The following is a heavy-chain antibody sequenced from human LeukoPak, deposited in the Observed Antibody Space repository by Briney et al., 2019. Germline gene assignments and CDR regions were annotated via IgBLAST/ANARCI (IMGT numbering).Heavy chain of an antibody. CDR3: AGFFYDNSGDAFDI. Sequence: SVKVSCMASGGSFTFTSHAISWVRQAPGQGLEWMGWLIPIYGSANYAQQFQGRLTITSDESTRTVYMELSSLRPEDSAVHYCAGFFYDNSGDAFDIWGQGTMVTVSS. J-gene: IGHJ3*02. V-gene: IGHV1-69*13. CDR2: LIPIYGSA. D-gene: IGHD3-22*01. CDR1: GGSFTFTSHA.